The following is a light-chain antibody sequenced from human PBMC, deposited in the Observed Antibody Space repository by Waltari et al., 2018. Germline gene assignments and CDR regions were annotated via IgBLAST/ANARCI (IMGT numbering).Light chain of an antibody. Sequence: QSVLTQPPSVSAAPGQKVTISCPGSSSNIANNYVTWYHQLPGTAPKLLIYDNNKRPSGIPDRFAGSKSGTSATLGISGLQTGDEADYYCGTWDSSLSAVVFGGGTKLTVL. V-gene: IGLV1-51*01. CDR2: DNN. J-gene: IGLJ2*01. CDR3: GTWDSSLSAVV. CDR1: SSNIANNY.